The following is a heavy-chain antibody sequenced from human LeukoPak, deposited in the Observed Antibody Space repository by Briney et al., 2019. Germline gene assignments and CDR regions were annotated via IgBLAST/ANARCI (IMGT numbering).Heavy chain of an antibody. CDR3: AKSAYCSGGTCYSKTFDD. CDR1: GFTFSTYG. Sequence: GGSLRLSCAASGFTFSTYGMHWVRQAPGKGLEWVAFIRYDGSNKYYADSVKGRFTISRDNSKNTMYLQVNSLRPEDTAVYYCAKSAYCSGGTCYSKTFDDWGQGTLVTVSS. V-gene: IGHV3-30*02. CDR2: IRYDGSNK. D-gene: IGHD2-15*01. J-gene: IGHJ4*02.